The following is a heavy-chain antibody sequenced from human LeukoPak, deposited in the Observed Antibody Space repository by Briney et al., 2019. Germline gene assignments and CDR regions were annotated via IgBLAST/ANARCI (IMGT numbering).Heavy chain of an antibody. CDR3: ARPAYCGGDCYGESAFDI. CDR2: IYYSGST. D-gene: IGHD2-21*02. V-gene: IGHV4-61*01. Sequence: SETLSLTCTVSGGSVSSGSYYWSWIRQPPGKGLEWIGYIYYSGSTNYNPSLKSRVTTSVDTSKNQFSLKLSSVTAADTAVYYCARPAYCGGDCYGESAFDIWGQGTMVTVSS. J-gene: IGHJ3*02. CDR1: GGSVSSGSYY.